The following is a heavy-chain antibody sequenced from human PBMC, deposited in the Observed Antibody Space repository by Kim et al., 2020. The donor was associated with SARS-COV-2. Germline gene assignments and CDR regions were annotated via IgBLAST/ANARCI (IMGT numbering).Heavy chain of an antibody. V-gene: IGHV4-59*13. CDR1: GGSISSYY. D-gene: IGHD2-15*01. CDR3: ASSGCSGGSCKVDY. J-gene: IGHJ4*02. CDR2: IYYSGST. Sequence: SETLSLTCTVSGGSISSYYWSWIRQPPGKGLEWIGYIYYSGSTNYNPSLKSRVTISVDTSKNQFSLKLSSVTAADTAVYYCASSGCSGGSCKVDYWGQGTLVTVSS.